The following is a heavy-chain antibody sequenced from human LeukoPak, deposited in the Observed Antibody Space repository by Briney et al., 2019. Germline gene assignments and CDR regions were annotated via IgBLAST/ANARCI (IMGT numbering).Heavy chain of an antibody. D-gene: IGHD6-13*01. V-gene: IGHV3-9*01. CDR1: GFIFDDFS. CDR3: TKATTRRVPAARIDS. J-gene: IGHJ4*02. CDR2: ITWHGRST. Sequence: PGRSLRFSCAASGFIFDDFSMFWVRQAPGKGLEWVSSITWHGRSTAYADSVKGRFSISRDNARNSLYLQMHSLRPEDTAFYYCTKATTRRVPAARIDSWGQGTLVTVSS.